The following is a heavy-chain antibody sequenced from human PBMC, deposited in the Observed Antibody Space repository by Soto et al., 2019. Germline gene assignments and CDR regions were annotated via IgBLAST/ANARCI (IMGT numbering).Heavy chain of an antibody. CDR3: ARVTVTSREYYYYYGMDV. D-gene: IGHD4-17*01. Sequence: PGGSLRLSCAASGFTVSSNYMSWVRQAPGKGLEWVSVIYSGGSTYYADSVKGRFTISRDNSKNTLYLQMNSLRAEDTAVYYCARVTVTSREYYYYYGMDVWGHGTTVTVSS. V-gene: IGHV3-53*01. CDR2: IYSGGST. J-gene: IGHJ6*02. CDR1: GFTVSSNY.